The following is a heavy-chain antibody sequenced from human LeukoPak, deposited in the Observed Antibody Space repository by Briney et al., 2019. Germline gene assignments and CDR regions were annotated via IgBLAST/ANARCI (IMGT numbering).Heavy chain of an antibody. V-gene: IGHV4-39*01. Sequence: PSETLSLTCTVSGGSISSGAYYWGWIRQPPGKGLEWIVSIYYGGGTYYNPSLKSRVTISVDTSMNQFSLRLSSVTAADTAVYYCAAQYSGYVRLDYWGQGTLVTVSS. J-gene: IGHJ4*02. D-gene: IGHD5-12*01. CDR2: IYYGGGT. CDR3: AAQYSGYVRLDY. CDR1: GGSISSGAYY.